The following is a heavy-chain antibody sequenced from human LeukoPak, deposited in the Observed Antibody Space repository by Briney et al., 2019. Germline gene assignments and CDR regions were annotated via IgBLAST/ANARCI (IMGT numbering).Heavy chain of an antibody. Sequence: SETLSLTCTVSGGSISSSSYYWGWIRQPPGKGLEWIGRIYYSGSTYYNPSLKSRVTISVDTSKNQFSLKLSSVTAADTAVYYCARHPSDSSFTIFGPYYMDVWGKGTTVTVSS. J-gene: IGHJ6*03. CDR1: GGSISSSSYY. CDR3: ARHPSDSSFTIFGPYYMDV. V-gene: IGHV4-39*01. CDR2: IYYSGST. D-gene: IGHD3-3*01.